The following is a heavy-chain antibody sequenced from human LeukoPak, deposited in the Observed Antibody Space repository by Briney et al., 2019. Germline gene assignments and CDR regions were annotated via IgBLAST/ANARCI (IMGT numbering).Heavy chain of an antibody. CDR1: GGSIGSSPYF. D-gene: IGHD2-15*01. J-gene: IGHJ4*02. CDR3: ARRGGSRFFDH. CDR2: IYYSGDT. Sequence: SETLSLTCTVSGGSIGSSPYFWGWIRQPPGKGLEWIGTIYYSGDTYYNSSLKSRVTISVDTSKNHFSLRLSSVTAADTAVYYCARRGGSRFFDHWGLGTLVTVSS. V-gene: IGHV4-39*02.